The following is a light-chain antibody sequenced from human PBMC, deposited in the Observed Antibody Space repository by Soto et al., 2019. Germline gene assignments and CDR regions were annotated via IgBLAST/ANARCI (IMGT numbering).Light chain of an antibody. J-gene: IGKJ4*01. CDR3: HQYDNWPLS. CDR1: QSVGNN. Sequence: ERVMTQSPATLSVSPGERVTLSCWASQSVGNNLAWYQQKPGQAPTLLIYDASTRAFGIPARFSGSGSGTEFTLTISRLQSEDFAVYYCHQYDNWPLSFGGGTKVEIK. V-gene: IGKV3-15*01. CDR2: DAS.